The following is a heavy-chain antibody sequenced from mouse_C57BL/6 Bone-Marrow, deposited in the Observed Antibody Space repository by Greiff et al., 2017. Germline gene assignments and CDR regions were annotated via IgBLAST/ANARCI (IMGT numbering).Heavy chain of an antibody. D-gene: IGHD1-1*01. J-gene: IGHJ3*01. Sequence: QVQLQQPGAELVKPGASVKLSCKASGYTFTSYWMQWVKQRPGQGLEWIGEIDPSDSYTNYNQTFKGKATLTVDTSSSTAYMQLSSLTSEDSAVYYCAIDGSSYLAWFAYWGQGTLVTVSA. CDR3: AIDGSSYLAWFAY. CDR1: GYTFTSYW. CDR2: IDPSDSYT. V-gene: IGHV1-50*01.